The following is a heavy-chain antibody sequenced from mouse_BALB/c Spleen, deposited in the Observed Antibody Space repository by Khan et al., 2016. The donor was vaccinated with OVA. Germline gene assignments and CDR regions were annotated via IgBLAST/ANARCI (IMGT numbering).Heavy chain of an antibody. D-gene: IGHD1-1*01. Sequence: QVQLKQSGAELVRPGASVKLSCKASGYTFTNYWINWVKQRPGQGLEWIGNIYPSDSYTNYNQKFRNKATLTVAKSSSTAYIQLSSPKSGDSAVYYCTREGATVDAMDYWGQGTSVTVSS. V-gene: IGHV1-69*02. CDR2: IYPSDSYT. CDR1: GYTFTNYW. CDR3: TREGATVDAMDY. J-gene: IGHJ4*01.